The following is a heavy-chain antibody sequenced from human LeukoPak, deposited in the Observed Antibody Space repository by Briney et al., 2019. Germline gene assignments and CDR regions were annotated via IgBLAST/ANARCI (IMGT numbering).Heavy chain of an antibody. V-gene: IGHV4-31*02. J-gene: IGHJ4*02. CDR3: ARTITIFGALVYFDF. Sequence: EPSETLSLTCTVSGASISSGAYSWSWVRQHPGKGLEWFAYIYYSGNTYYNPSLKRRVTISVDTYKNQFSLKLSSVTAADTAVYYCARTITIFGALVYFDFWGQGTLVSVSS. CDR1: GASISSGAYS. CDR2: IYYSGNT. D-gene: IGHD3-3*01.